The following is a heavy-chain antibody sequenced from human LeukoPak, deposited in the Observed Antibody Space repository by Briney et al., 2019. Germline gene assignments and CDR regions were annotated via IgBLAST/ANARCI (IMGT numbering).Heavy chain of an antibody. CDR1: GFTFSSYW. Sequence: GGSLRLSCAVSGFTFSSYWMHWVRQAPGKGLVWVSRINSDGSSTSYADSVKGRFTISRDNAKNTLYLQMNSLRAEDTAVYYCARAWKGYCSSTSCSALPPYYYYGMDVWGQGTTVTVSS. V-gene: IGHV3-74*01. D-gene: IGHD2-2*01. CDR2: INSDGSST. J-gene: IGHJ6*02. CDR3: ARAWKGYCSSTSCSALPPYYYYGMDV.